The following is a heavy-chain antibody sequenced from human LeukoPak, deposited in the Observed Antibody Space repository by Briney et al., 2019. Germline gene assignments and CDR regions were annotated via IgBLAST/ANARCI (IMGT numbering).Heavy chain of an antibody. D-gene: IGHD4-11*01. CDR1: GYTFTSYY. V-gene: IGHV1-46*01. Sequence: ASVKVSCKASGYTFTSYYMHWVRQAPGQGLEWMGIINPSGSSTSYAQKFQGRVTMTRDMSTSTVYMELSSLRSEDTAVYYCARVREGVVYSNVYFDYWGQGTLVTVSS. J-gene: IGHJ4*02. CDR3: ARVREGVVYSNVYFDY. CDR2: INPSGSST.